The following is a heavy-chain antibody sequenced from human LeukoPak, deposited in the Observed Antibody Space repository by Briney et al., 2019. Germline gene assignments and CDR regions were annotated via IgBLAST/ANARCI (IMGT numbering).Heavy chain of an antibody. CDR2: INSDGSTT. CDR3: VYSGNFRFDY. CDR1: RLNSSGYW. V-gene: IGHV3-74*01. J-gene: IGHJ4*02. Sequence: GGSLRLSCAASRLNSSGYWMHWVRQDPDKGLVWVARINSDGSTTTYADSVKGRFTISRDNAKNTLYLQMNTLRAEDTAVYYCVYSGNFRFDYWGQGTLVTVSS. D-gene: IGHD1-26*01.